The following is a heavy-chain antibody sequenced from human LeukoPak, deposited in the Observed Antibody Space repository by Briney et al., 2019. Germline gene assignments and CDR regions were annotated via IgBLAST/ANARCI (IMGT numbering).Heavy chain of an antibody. Sequence: PSETLSLTCTVSGGSISSSSYYWGWIRQPPGKGLEWIGSIYYSGTTYYNPSLKSRVTISVDTSKNQFSLKLSSVTAADMAVYYCARHVVGAAAGRLAYYYMDVWGKGTTVTISS. V-gene: IGHV4-39*01. CDR3: ARHVVGAAAGRLAYYYMDV. D-gene: IGHD6-13*01. J-gene: IGHJ6*03. CDR1: GGSISSSSYY. CDR2: IYYSGTT.